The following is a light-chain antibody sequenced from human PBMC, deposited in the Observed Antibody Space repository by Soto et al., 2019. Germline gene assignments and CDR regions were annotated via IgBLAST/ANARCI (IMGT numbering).Light chain of an antibody. J-gene: IGLJ1*01. Sequence: QSVLAQPASVSGSPEQSVTISCTGSSRDVGTYNLVSWDQQHPGKAPKLSIYEVTERPSGVSNRFSGSKFGNTASLTISGLLPEDVADYYCCSYGGSSALPYVFGTGTKATVL. V-gene: IGLV2-23*02. CDR2: EVT. CDR1: SRDVGTYNL. CDR3: CSYGGSSALPYV.